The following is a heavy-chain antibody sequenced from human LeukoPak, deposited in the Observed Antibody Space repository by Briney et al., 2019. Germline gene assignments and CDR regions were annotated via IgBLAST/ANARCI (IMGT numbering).Heavy chain of an antibody. Sequence: SETLSLTCSVSGGYISSYYWSWIRQPPGKGLEWIGYIYYSGSTNYNSSLKSRVTMSVDTSKNQFSLKLSSVTAADTAVYYCAKDPENYSGSYYFVGDFQHWGQGTLVTVSS. CDR2: IYYSGST. CDR3: AKDPENYSGSYYFVGDFQH. J-gene: IGHJ1*01. D-gene: IGHD1-26*01. CDR1: GGYISSYY. V-gene: IGHV4-59*12.